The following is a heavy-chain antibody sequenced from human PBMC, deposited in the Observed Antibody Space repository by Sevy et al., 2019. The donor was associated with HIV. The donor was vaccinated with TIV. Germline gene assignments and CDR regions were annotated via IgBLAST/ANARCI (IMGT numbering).Heavy chain of an antibody. CDR2: INPSGGDT. D-gene: IGHD3-10*01. CDR3: AREKWFKFFDY. J-gene: IGHJ4*02. V-gene: IGHV1-46*01. CDR1: GYTITTYH. Sequence: ASVKVSCKASGYTITTYHMHWVRQAPGQGLEWMGIINPSGGDTDYAQKFQGRVTLTRDTSTSTVYMELSGLKPEDTAVYYCAREKWFKFFDYWGQGTLVTVSS.